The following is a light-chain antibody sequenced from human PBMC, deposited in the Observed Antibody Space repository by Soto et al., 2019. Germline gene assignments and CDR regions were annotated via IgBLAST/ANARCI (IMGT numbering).Light chain of an antibody. J-gene: IGKJ4*01. V-gene: IGKV3-20*01. CDR3: QQYGSSPLT. Sequence: IGWTQSPCALSLYPRERASLSCMASQSVSSSYLAWYQQKPGQAPRLLIYGASSRATGIPDRFSGSGSGTDFTLTISRLEPEDFAVYYCQQYGSSPLTFSGGTKVDIK. CDR2: GAS. CDR1: QSVSSSY.